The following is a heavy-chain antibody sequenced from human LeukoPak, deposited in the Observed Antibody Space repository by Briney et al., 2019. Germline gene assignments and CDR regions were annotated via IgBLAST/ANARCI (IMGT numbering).Heavy chain of an antibody. V-gene: IGHV7-4-1*02. CDR2: INTNTGNP. CDR3: AREGIAVYFDY. J-gene: IGHJ4*02. CDR1: GYTFTSYA. Sequence: ASVRISCKASGYTFTSYAMKWVRQAPGQGLEWMGWINTNTGNPTYAQGFTGRFVFSLDTSVSTAYLQISSLKAEDTAVYYCAREGIAVYFDYWGQGTLITVSS. D-gene: IGHD6-19*01.